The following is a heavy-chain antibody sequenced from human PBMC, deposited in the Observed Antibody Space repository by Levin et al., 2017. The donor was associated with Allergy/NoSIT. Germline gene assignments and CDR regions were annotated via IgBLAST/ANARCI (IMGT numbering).Heavy chain of an antibody. CDR3: ARDIAGPNAAAGTGCFDY. CDR2: ISSSSSYI. V-gene: IGHV3-21*01. Sequence: GASVKVSCAASGFTFSSYSMNWVRQAPGKGLEWVSSISSSSSYIYYADSVKGRFTISRDNAKNSLYLQMNSLRAEDTAVYYCARDIAGPNAAAGTGCFDYWGQGTLVTVSS. CDR1: GFTFSSYS. D-gene: IGHD6-13*01. J-gene: IGHJ4*02.